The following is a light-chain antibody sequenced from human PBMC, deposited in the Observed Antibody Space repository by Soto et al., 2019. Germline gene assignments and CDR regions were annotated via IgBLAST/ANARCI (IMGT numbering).Light chain of an antibody. CDR3: SSYTSSNSWV. Sequence: QSVLTQPASVSGSPGQSITISCTGTSSDVGAYNYVSWYQQHSGKAPKLIVYEVTNRPSGVSNRFSASKSGNTASLTIFGLQAEDEADYYCSSYTSSNSWVFGGGTKLTVL. J-gene: IGLJ3*02. CDR1: SSDVGAYNY. V-gene: IGLV2-14*01. CDR2: EVT.